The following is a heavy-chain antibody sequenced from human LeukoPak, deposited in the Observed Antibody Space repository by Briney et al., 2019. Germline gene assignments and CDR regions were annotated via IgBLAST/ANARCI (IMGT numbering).Heavy chain of an antibody. CDR2: ISSSSSYI. J-gene: IGHJ4*02. CDR1: GFTFSSYS. V-gene: IGHV3-21*01. CDR3: VRDSPGYGAYDFD. D-gene: IGHD5-12*01. Sequence: GGSLRLSCAASGFTFSSYSMNWVRQAPGKGLEWVSSISSSSSYIYYADSVKGRFTISRDNAKNSLYLQMNNLSAEDTAVYYCVRDSPGYGAYDFDWGQGTLVTVSS.